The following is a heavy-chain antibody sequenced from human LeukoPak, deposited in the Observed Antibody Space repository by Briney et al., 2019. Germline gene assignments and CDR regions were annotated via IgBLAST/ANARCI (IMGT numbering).Heavy chain of an antibody. D-gene: IGHD2-2*02. CDR1: GGSISSGSYY. CDR2: IYTSGST. CDR3: ATWDCSSTSCYTGRDAFDI. J-gene: IGHJ3*02. Sequence: SQTLSLTCTVSGGSISSGSYYWSWIRQPAGKGLEWIGRIYTSGSTNYNPSLKSRVTISVDTSKNQFSLKLSSVTAADTAVYYCATWDCSSTSCYTGRDAFDIWGQGTMVTVSS. V-gene: IGHV4-61*02.